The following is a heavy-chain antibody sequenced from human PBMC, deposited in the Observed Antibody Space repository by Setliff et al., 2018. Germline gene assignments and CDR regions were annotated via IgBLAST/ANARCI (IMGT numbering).Heavy chain of an antibody. D-gene: IGHD2-2*02. V-gene: IGHV4-4*02. CDR1: GGSISSSNW. CDR3: ARDRQYCSSPTCYSSYFYYYGMDV. Sequence: SETLSLTCAVSGGSISSSNWWSWVRQPPGKGLEWIGEVYHSGGTNYNPSLKSRVTISVDKSKNQSSLKLSSVTAADTAVYYCARDRQYCSSPTCYSSYFYYYGMDVWGQGTTVTVSS. CDR2: VYHSGGT. J-gene: IGHJ6*02.